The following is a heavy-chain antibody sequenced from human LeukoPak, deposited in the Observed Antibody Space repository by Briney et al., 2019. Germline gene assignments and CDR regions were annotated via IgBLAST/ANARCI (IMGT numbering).Heavy chain of an antibody. Sequence: PGGSLRLSCAASGFTFSSYGMHWVRQAPGKGLEWVAFIRYDGSNKYYADSVKGRFTISRDNSKNTLYLQMNSLGAEDTAVYYCARDLDFYDSSVYHALYYGMDVWGQGTTVSVS. CDR1: GFTFSSYG. J-gene: IGHJ6*02. V-gene: IGHV3-30*02. CDR3: ARDLDFYDSSVYHALYYGMDV. D-gene: IGHD3-22*01. CDR2: IRYDGSNK.